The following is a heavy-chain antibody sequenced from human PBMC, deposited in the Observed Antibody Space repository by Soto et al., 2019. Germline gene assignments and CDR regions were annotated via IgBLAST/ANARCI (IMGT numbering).Heavy chain of an antibody. CDR3: AKSGDSAGWGIDF. CDR1: GFMFDSYP. J-gene: IGHJ4*02. CDR2: INSGSDSI. V-gene: IGHV3-48*02. Sequence: LRLSCVGSGFMFDSYPMNWVRQAPGKGLEWVSYINSGSDSIYYAESVKGRFTISRDNARNSLSLQMNSLSDEDTAVYYCAKSGDSAGWGIDFWGQGTLVTVSS. D-gene: IGHD6-19*01.